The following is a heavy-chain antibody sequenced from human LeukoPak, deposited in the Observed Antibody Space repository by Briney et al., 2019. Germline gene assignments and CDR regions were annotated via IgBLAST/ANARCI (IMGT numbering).Heavy chain of an antibody. Sequence: GGSLRLSCAASGFTFSDYSMNWVRQAPGKGLEWVSYISVNTKYHGDSVKGRFTISRDNAKNSLYLHMDSLRAEDTAVYYCARGAYSSGWAYFDHWGQGTLVTVSS. J-gene: IGHJ4*02. CDR1: GFTFSDYS. D-gene: IGHD6-19*01. CDR2: ISVNTK. CDR3: ARGAYSSGWAYFDH. V-gene: IGHV3-48*04.